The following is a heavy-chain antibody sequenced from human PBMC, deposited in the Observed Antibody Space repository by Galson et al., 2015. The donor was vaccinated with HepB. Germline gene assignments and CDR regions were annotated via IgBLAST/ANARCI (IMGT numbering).Heavy chain of an antibody. CDR1: GFTFGSYD. J-gene: IGHJ3*02. CDR2: IGTAGDT. D-gene: IGHD3-10*01. V-gene: IGHV3-13*01. Sequence: SLRLSCAASGFTFGSYDMHWVRQATGKGLEWVSAIGTAGDTYYPGSVKGRFTISRENAKNSLYLQMNSLRAGDTAVYYCARALPQYYYGSGRPPGGAFDIWGQGTMVTVSS. CDR3: ARALPQYYYGSGRPPGGAFDI.